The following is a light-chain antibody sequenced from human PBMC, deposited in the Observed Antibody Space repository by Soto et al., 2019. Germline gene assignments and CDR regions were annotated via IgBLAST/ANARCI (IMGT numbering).Light chain of an antibody. CDR2: GAS. J-gene: IGKJ1*01. V-gene: IGKV3-20*01. CDR1: ESVSSNY. Sequence: EIVLTKSPGTLSLSPGERATLSCRASESVSSNYLAWYQQKPGQAPRLLIYGASTRATGVPDGFSGSGSGTDFTLSISRLEPEDFAVYYCQQYGGSPRTFGQGTKVEIK. CDR3: QQYGGSPRT.